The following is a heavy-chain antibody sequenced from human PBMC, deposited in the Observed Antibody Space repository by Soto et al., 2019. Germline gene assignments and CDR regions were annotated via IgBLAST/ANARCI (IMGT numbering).Heavy chain of an antibody. CDR3: AREDDYGYRYINYGLDV. V-gene: IGHV3-30-3*01. D-gene: IGHD4-17*01. CDR2: ISFDGSKK. CDR1: GFTFKIYA. Sequence: HPGGSLRLSCAASGFTFKIYALHCVRQAPGKGLEWVAVISFDGSKKYYTDSVKGRFTISRDNLKNTLYLQMNNLRVEDAALYFCAREDDYGYRYINYGLDVWGQGTTVTVS. J-gene: IGHJ6*02.